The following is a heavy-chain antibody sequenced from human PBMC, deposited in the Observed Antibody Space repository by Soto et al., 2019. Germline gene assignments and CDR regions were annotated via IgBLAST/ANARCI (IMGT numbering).Heavy chain of an antibody. CDR3: ARQQLAYFDD. CDR1: GFTVRSTY. V-gene: IGHV3-53*01. D-gene: IGHD6-13*01. CDR2: IYSGGRP. Sequence: EVQLVESGGGLIQPGGSLRPSFAASGFTVRSTYMGWVRQAQGRGLEWVSSIYSGGRPYYADPVEGRFTISRDNSKNPLYLQMNSLRDEDTAVYYCARQQLAYFDDWGQGTLVTVSS. J-gene: IGHJ4*02.